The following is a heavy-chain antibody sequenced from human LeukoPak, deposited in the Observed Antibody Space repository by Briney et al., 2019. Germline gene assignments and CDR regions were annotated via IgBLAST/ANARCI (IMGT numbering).Heavy chain of an antibody. D-gene: IGHD2-21*02. V-gene: IGHV4-59*01. CDR2: ICYSGST. CDR1: GGSISSYC. J-gene: IGHJ3*02. Sequence: SETLSLTCSVSGGSISSYCWNWIRQPPGKGLGWIGYICYSGSTNYNPSLKSRVTISVDTSKNQFSLRLSSVTAADTAVYYCARISVVVTATEGRNDAFDIWGQGTMVTVSS. CDR3: ARISVVVTATEGRNDAFDI.